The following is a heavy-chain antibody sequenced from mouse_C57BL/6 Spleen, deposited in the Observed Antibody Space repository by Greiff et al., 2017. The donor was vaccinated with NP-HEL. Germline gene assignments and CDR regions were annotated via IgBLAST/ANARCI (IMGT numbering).Heavy chain of an antibody. V-gene: IGHV1-50*01. CDR1: GYTFTSYW. J-gene: IGHJ4*01. CDR2: IDPSASYT. CDR3: AREEGNSRPYYYAMYY. D-gene: IGHD2-1*01. Sequence: QIQLQQPGAELVKPGASVKLSCKASGYTFTSYWMQWVKQRPGQGLEWIGEIDPSASYTNSNQKFKGKATSTVATSSSTAYMQLSSLTSEDSAVYYCAREEGNSRPYYYAMYYWGQGTSVTVSS.